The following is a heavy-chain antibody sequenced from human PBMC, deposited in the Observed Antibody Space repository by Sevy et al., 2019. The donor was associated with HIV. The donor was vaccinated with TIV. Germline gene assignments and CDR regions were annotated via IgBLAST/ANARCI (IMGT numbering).Heavy chain of an antibody. CDR1: GFTFSSYT. J-gene: IGHJ6*03. Sequence: GGSLRLSCAASGFTFSSYTMHWVRQAPGKGLEYVSGISSNGGGTYYADSMKGRFTISRDNSKNTLYLQMGSLIAEDMAVYYCARGKGSSWYEWNYYYMDVWGKGTTVTVSS. V-gene: IGHV3-64*02. D-gene: IGHD6-19*01. CDR2: ISSNGGGT. CDR3: ARGKGSSWYEWNYYYMDV.